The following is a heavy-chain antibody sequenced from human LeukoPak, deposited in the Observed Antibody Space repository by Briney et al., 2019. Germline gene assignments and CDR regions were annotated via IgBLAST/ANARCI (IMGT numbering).Heavy chain of an antibody. CDR2: IVVGSGNT. J-gene: IGHJ3*02. CDR1: GLTFTSSA. CDR3: AAAMSGYSGYDLTPHIAFDI. V-gene: IGHV1-58*02. D-gene: IGHD5-12*01. Sequence: SVKGSCKASGLTFTSSAMQWVRQARGQRLEWIGWIVVGSGNTNYAQKFQERVTITRDMSTSTAYMELSSLRSEDTAVHYCAAAMSGYSGYDLTPHIAFDIWGQGTMVTVSS.